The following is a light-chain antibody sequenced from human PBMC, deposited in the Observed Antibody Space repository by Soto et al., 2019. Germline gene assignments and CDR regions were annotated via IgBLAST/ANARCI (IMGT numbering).Light chain of an antibody. Sequence: DIQMTQSPSSLSASVGDTVTITCRASQGISNYLAWYQQKPGQVPHLLIYAASTLQSGVPSRFSGSGSGTAFTLPISSLRPEDVATYYCQKYNNAPRTFGQGTKVEI. CDR2: AAS. CDR3: QKYNNAPRT. J-gene: IGKJ1*01. CDR1: QGISNY. V-gene: IGKV1-27*01.